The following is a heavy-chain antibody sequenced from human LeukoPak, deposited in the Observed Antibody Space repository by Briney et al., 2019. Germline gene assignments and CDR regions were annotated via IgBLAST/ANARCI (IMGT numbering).Heavy chain of an antibody. Sequence: GGSLRLSCAASGFTFSSYWMSWVRQAPGKGLEWVANIKQDGSEKYYVDSVKGRFTISRDNAKNSLYLQMNSLRAEDAAAYYCARDGSGELGEELLTDAFDIWGQGTMVTVSS. V-gene: IGHV3-7*01. CDR2: IKQDGSEK. D-gene: IGHD1-26*01. J-gene: IGHJ3*02. CDR3: ARDGSGELGEELLTDAFDI. CDR1: GFTFSSYW.